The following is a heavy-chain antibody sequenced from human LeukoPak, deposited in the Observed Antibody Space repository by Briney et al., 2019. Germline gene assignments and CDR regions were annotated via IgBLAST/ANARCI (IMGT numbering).Heavy chain of an antibody. CDR2: ISSGGST. D-gene: IGHD1-1*01. J-gene: IGHJ4*02. Sequence: PGGSLRLSCSASGFTFSSYAMLWVRQAPGKGLECVSAISSGGSTHYADSVKGRFTISRDDSENTLYLQMSSLRAEDTAVYYCAMNWNCDYWGQGILVTVSS. V-gene: IGHV3-64D*09. CDR1: GFTFSSYA. CDR3: AMNWNCDY.